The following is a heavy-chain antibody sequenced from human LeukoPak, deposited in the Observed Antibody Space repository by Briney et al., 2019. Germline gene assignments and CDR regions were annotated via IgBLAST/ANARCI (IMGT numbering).Heavy chain of an antibody. V-gene: IGHV3-30*04. CDR2: ISKDGSNK. J-gene: IGHJ6*03. CDR3: ARANYDILTGYYYRPWHYYYMDV. Sequence: GGSLRLSCAASEFIFSSYAIHWVRQAPGKGLEWVAVISKDGSNKYYADSVKGRFTFSRDNAKNSLYLQMNSLRAEDTAVYYCARANYDILTGYYYRPWHYYYMDVWGKGTTVTVSS. CDR1: EFIFSSYA. D-gene: IGHD3-9*01.